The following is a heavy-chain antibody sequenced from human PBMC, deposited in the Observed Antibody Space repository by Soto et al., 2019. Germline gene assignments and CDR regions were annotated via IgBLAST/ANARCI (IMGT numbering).Heavy chain of an antibody. J-gene: IGHJ6*02. CDR3: ARAQRSLYGMDV. V-gene: IGHV4-31*03. CDR1: GGSISSGGYY. Sequence: SETLSLTCTVSGGSISSGGYYWSWIRQHPGKGLEWIGYIYYSGSTYYNPSLKSRVTISVDTSKNQFSLKLSSVTAADTAVYYCARAQRSLYGMDVCVQVTTLTVSS. CDR2: IYYSGST.